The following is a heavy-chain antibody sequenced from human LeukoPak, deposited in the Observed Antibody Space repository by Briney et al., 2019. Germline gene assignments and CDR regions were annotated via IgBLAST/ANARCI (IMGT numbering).Heavy chain of an antibody. V-gene: IGHV1-69*04. Sequence: GSSVKVSCKASGGTFSSYAISWVRQAPGQGLEWMGRIIPILGIANYAQKFQGSVTITADKSTSTAYMELSSLRSEDTAVYYCAREGDWFDPWGQGTLVTVSS. CDR1: GGTFSSYA. J-gene: IGHJ5*02. CDR2: IIPILGIA. CDR3: AREGDWFDP.